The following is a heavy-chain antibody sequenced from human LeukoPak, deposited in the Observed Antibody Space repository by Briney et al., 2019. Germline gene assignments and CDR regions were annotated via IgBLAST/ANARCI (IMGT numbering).Heavy chain of an antibody. D-gene: IGHD2-15*01. Sequence: ASVKASCKASGGTFSSYAISWVRQAPGQGLEWMGRIIPILGIANYAQKFQGRVTITADKSTSTAYMELSSLRSEDTAVYYCARGRAATPDDAFDIWGQGTMVTVSS. CDR2: IIPILGIA. J-gene: IGHJ3*02. CDR1: GGTFSSYA. CDR3: ARGRAATPDDAFDI. V-gene: IGHV1-69*04.